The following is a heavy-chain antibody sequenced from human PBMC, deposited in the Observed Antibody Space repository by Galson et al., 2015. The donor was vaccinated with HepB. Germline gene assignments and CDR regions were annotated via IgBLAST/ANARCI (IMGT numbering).Heavy chain of an antibody. Sequence: SVKVSCKASGGTFSSYTISWVRQAPGQGLEWMGRIIPILGIANYAQKFQGRVTITADKSTSTAYMELSSLRSEDTAVYYCARGSAVYGGNGDCFDYWGQGTLVTVSS. V-gene: IGHV1-69*02. CDR3: ARGSAVYGGNGDCFDY. CDR2: IIPILGIA. D-gene: IGHD4-23*01. CDR1: GGTFSSYT. J-gene: IGHJ4*02.